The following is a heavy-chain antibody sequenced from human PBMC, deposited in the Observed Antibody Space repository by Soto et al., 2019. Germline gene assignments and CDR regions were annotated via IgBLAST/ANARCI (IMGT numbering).Heavy chain of an antibody. Sequence: EVQLVESGGGLIQPGGSLRLSCAASGFTVSSNYMSRVRQAPEKGLEWVSVIYSDGNTYYADSVKGRFTVSRDNSKNTLYLQMNSLRVEDTAVYYCARDRTFDYWGQGTLVTVSS. CDR1: GFTVSSNY. V-gene: IGHV3-53*01. CDR2: IYSDGNT. CDR3: ARDRTFDY. J-gene: IGHJ4*02.